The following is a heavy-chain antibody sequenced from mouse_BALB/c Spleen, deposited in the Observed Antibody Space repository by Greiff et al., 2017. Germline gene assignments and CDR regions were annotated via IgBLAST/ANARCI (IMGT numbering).Heavy chain of an antibody. V-gene: IGHV1-67*01. CDR1: GYTFTDYA. CDR3: ARGDGSSYVYAMDY. J-gene: IGHJ4*01. CDR2: ISTYYGNT. D-gene: IGHD1-1*01. Sequence: VQLQQSGPELVRPGVSVKISCKGSGYTFTDYAMHWVKQSHAKSLEWIGVISTYYGNTNYNQKFKGKATLTADTSSSTAYMQLSSLTSEDSAIYYCARGDGSSYVYAMDYWGQGTSVTVSS.